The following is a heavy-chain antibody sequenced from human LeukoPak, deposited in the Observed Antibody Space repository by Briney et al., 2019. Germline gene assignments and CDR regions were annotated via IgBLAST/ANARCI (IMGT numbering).Heavy chain of an antibody. CDR3: AKARGVVTASPTDY. D-gene: IGHD2-21*02. V-gene: IGHV3-30*18. J-gene: IGHJ4*02. CDR1: GFTFSSYG. Sequence: PGGSLRLSRAASGFTFSSYGMHWVRQAPGKGLEWVAVISYDGSNKYYADSVKGRFTISRDNSKNTLYLQMNSLRAEDTAVYYCAKARGVVTASPTDYWGQGTLVTVSS. CDR2: ISYDGSNK.